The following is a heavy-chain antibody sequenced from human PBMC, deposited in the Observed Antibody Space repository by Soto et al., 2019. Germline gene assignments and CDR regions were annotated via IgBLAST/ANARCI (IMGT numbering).Heavy chain of an antibody. V-gene: IGHV4-59*01. J-gene: IGHJ6*03. CDR1: GGSIISYY. Sequence: PSETLSLTCTVSGGSIISYYWSWIRQPPGKGLEWIGYIYYSGSTNYNPSLKSRVTISVDTSKNQFSLKLSSVTAADTAVYYCARGEGYALGSYYYYYMDVWGKGTTVTVSS. CDR3: ARGEGYALGSYYYYYMDV. CDR2: IYYSGST. D-gene: IGHD2-2*01.